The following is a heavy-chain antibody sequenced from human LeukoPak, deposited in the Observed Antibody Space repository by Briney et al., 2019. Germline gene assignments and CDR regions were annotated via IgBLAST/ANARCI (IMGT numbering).Heavy chain of an antibody. CDR2: ITSSSTYI. J-gene: IGHJ4*02. D-gene: IGHD2-21*01. V-gene: IGHV3-21*01. CDR3: ARDVDFDS. Sequence: GGSLRLSCAASGFTFSSYAMSWVRQAPGKGLEWVSSITSSSTYIYYADSVKGRFTISRDNAKNSLYLQMNSLRAEDTAVYYCARDVDFDSWGQGTLVTVSS. CDR1: GFTFSSYA.